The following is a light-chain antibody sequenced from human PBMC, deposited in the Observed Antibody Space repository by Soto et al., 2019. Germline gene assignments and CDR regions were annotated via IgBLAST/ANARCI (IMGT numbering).Light chain of an antibody. V-gene: IGKV3-11*01. CDR1: QSVGSQ. Sequence: EIVLTQSPATLSLSPGERATLSCRASQSVGSQLAWYQQKPGQAPRLLIYDASNRATGIPAKFRGSGSGTDFTLTISSLEPEDFAVYYCQQRGNWPSLTFRGGTKVEIK. CDR2: DAS. J-gene: IGKJ4*01. CDR3: QQRGNWPSLT.